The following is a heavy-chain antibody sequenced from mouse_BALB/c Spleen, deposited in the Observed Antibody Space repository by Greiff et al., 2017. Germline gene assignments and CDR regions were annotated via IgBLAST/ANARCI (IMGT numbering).Heavy chain of an antibody. D-gene: IGHD1-1*01. CDR1: GYTFTSYW. Sequence: QVQLQQSGAELAKPGASVKMSCKASGYTFTSYWMHWVKLRPGQGLEWIGYINPSTGYTEYNQKFKDKATLTADKSSSTAYMQLSSLTSEDSAVYYCARYGSSYLDYWGQGTTLTVSS. J-gene: IGHJ2*01. CDR2: INPSTGYT. V-gene: IGHV1-7*01. CDR3: ARYGSSYLDY.